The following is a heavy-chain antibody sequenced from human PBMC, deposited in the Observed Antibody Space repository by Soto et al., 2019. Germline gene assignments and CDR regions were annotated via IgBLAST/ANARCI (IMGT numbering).Heavy chain of an antibody. D-gene: IGHD3-9*01. CDR3: ARFELRYFDWFPENSYFDY. CDR2: ISAYNGNT. Sequence: ASVKVSCKASGYTFTSYGISWVRQAPGQGLEWMGWISAYNGNTNYAQKLQGRVTMTTDTSTSTAYMELRSLRSDDTAVYYCARFELRYFDWFPENSYFDYWGQGTLVTVSS. V-gene: IGHV1-18*01. J-gene: IGHJ4*02. CDR1: GYTFTSYG.